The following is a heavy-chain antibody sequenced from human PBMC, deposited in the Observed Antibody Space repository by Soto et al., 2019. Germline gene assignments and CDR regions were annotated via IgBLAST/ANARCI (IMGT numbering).Heavy chain of an antibody. D-gene: IGHD3-22*01. J-gene: IGHJ6*02. CDR2: SIPIFCTA. Sequence: QVQLVQSGAEVKKPGSSVKVSCKASGGTFSSYAISWVRQAPGQGLEWMGGSIPIFCTANYAQKFQGRVTITADESTSTAYMELSSLRSEDTAVYYCARAPVQTRDMIVVVGGYYYYGMDVWGQGTTVTGSS. V-gene: IGHV1-69*01. CDR3: ARAPVQTRDMIVVVGGYYYYGMDV. CDR1: GGTFSSYA.